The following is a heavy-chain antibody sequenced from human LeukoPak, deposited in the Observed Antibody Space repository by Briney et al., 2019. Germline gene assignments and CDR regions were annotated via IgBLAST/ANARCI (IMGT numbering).Heavy chain of an antibody. CDR1: GYTFTIYQ. V-gene: IGHV1-8*01. Sequence: ASVTVSCTASGYTFTIYQINWVRQATGQGLEWMGWMNPDNGNTGFAQNFQGRVTMTRNISISTAYMALSSLRSGDTAVYYCARGHVLVPAATDYWGQGTLVTVSS. CDR2: MNPDNGNT. J-gene: IGHJ4*02. D-gene: IGHD2-2*01. CDR3: ARGHVLVPAATDY.